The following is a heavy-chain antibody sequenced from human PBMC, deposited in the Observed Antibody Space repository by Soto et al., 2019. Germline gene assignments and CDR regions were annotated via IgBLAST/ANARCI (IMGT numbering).Heavy chain of an antibody. Sequence: EVQLVESGGGLVQPGGSLRLSCAAPGFTFSSYAMHWVRQAPGKGLEYVSAISSNGGSTYYANSVKGRFTISRDNSKNTLYLQMGSLRAEDMAVYYCAREPVNWYFDLWGRGTLVTVSS. CDR3: AREPVNWYFDL. V-gene: IGHV3-64*01. CDR2: ISSNGGST. J-gene: IGHJ2*01. CDR1: GFTFSSYA.